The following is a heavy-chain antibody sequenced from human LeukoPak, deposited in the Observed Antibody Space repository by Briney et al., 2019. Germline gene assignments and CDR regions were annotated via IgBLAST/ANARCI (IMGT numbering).Heavy chain of an antibody. CDR1: GGSFSGYY. CDR2: IYHSGST. V-gene: IGHV4-34*01. D-gene: IGHD2-2*01. CDR3: ARGGVQGGVRYQLLSGGLRY. J-gene: IGHJ4*02. Sequence: PSETLSLTCAVYGGSFSGYYWGWIRQPPGKGVEGIGGIYHSGSTHYNPSLKRRVTISVDTSKNQYYPKLSSVTAADPAVYYCARGGVQGGVRYQLLSGGLRYWGQGTLVTVSS.